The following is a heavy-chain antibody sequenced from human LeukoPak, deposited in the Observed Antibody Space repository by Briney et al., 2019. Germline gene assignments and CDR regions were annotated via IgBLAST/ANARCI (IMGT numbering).Heavy chain of an antibody. V-gene: IGHV4-59*08. Sequence: KPSETLSLTCNVSGGSLRNYCWSWIRQAPGKGLEWIGCIDDSGSTNYNPSLKSRVTFSVDTSKNQFSLKVRSVTAADTAVYYCARGQAGSLLDYWGQGILVTVSS. D-gene: IGHD6-13*01. CDR3: ARGQAGSLLDY. CDR1: GGSLRNYC. J-gene: IGHJ4*02. CDR2: IDDSGST.